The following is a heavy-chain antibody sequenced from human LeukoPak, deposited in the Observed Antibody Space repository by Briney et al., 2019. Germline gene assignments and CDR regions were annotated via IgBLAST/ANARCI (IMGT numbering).Heavy chain of an antibody. D-gene: IGHD1-7*01. CDR3: AKTTAGIDYYGMDV. J-gene: IGHJ6*02. CDR2: ISSSSSYI. V-gene: IGHV3-21*04. CDR1: GFTFSSYS. Sequence: GGSLRLSCAASGFTFSSYSMNWVRQAPGKGLEWVSSISSSSSYIYYADSVKGRFTISRDNAKNSLYLQMNSLRAEDTAVYYCAKTTAGIDYYGMDVWGQGTTVTVSS.